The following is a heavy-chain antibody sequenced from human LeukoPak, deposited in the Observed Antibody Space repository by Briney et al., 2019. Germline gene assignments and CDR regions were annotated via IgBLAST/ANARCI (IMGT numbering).Heavy chain of an antibody. J-gene: IGHJ4*02. Sequence: SVTVSCKASGGTFSSYDFSWVRQAPGQGLEWMGGIMPIFRTANYAQKFRGRVTITADKSTSTAYMELSSLRSEDTAVYYCARAIITGIAAAGGVFDYWGQGTLVTVSS. V-gene: IGHV1-69*06. CDR1: GGTFSSYD. D-gene: IGHD6-13*01. CDR3: ARAIITGIAAAGGVFDY. CDR2: IMPIFRTA.